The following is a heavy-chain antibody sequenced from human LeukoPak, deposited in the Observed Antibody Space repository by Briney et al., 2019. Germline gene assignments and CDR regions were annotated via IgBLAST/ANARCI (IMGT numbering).Heavy chain of an antibody. D-gene: IGHD3-22*01. V-gene: IGHV4-34*01. CDR2: INHSGST. CDR1: GGSISSYY. CDR3: ARTLKTYYYDSSGYEDAFDI. J-gene: IGHJ3*02. Sequence: PSETLSLTCTVSGGSISSYYWSWIRQPPGKGLEWIGEINHSGSTNYNPSLKSRVTISVDTSKNQFSLKLSSVTAADTAVYYCARTLKTYYYDSSGYEDAFDIWGQGTMVTVSS.